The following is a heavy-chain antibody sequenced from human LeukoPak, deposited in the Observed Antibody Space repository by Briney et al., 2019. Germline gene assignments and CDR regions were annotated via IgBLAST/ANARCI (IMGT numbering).Heavy chain of an antibody. Sequence: GGSLRLSCAASGFTFSSYSMNWVRQAPGKGLEWVSSISSSSSYIHYADSVKGRFTISRDNAKKLVFLQMNSLRAEDTAVYFCARDSGISIFELSMDVWGKGTTVTVSS. V-gene: IGHV3-21*01. CDR2: ISSSSSYI. J-gene: IGHJ6*03. D-gene: IGHD3-3*01. CDR3: ARDSGISIFELSMDV. CDR1: GFTFSSYS.